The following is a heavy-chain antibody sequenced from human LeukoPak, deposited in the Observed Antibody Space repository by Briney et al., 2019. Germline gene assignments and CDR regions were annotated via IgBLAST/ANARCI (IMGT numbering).Heavy chain of an antibody. Sequence: PGGSLRLSCAASGFTFSSYSMNWVRQAPGKGLEWVSSISSSSSYIYYADSVEGRFTISRDNAKNSLYLQMNSLRAEDTAVYYCARREYSSGWEDYYYYGMDVWGQGTTVTASS. CDR1: GFTFSSYS. V-gene: IGHV3-21*01. D-gene: IGHD6-19*01. CDR2: ISSSSSYI. CDR3: ARREYSSGWEDYYYYGMDV. J-gene: IGHJ6*02.